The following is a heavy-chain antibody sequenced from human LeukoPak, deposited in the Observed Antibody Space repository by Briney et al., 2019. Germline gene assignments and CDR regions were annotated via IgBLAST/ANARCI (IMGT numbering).Heavy chain of an antibody. CDR2: ISYDGSNK. CDR3: ANTYYYDSSGYNDFDY. J-gene: IGHJ4*02. Sequence: GRSLRLSCAASGFTFSSYGMHWVRQAPGKGLEWVAVISYDGSNKYYADSVKGRFTISRDNSKNTLYLQMNSLRAEDTAVYYCANTYYYDSSGYNDFDYWGQGTLVTVSS. D-gene: IGHD3-22*01. V-gene: IGHV3-30*18. CDR1: GFTFSSYG.